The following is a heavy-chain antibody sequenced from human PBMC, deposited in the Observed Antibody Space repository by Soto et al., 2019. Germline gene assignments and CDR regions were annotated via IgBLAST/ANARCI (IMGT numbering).Heavy chain of an antibody. CDR3: ARASQMVINPSYYAIDV. Sequence: ASVKVSCKASGYTFNRYYMHWVRQAPGPGLQWMGWISPNTGTARYAQQFKGRVTMTRDTSVSTVYMELSGLPSDDTAVYYCARASQMVINPSYYAIDVWGQGTSVTVSS. CDR1: GYTFNRYY. D-gene: IGHD3-22*01. CDR2: ISPNTGTA. J-gene: IGHJ6*02. V-gene: IGHV1-2*02.